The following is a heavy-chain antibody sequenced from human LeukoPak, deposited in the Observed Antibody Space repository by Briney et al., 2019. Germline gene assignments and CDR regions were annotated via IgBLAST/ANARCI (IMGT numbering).Heavy chain of an antibody. Sequence: SETLSLTCAVYGGSFSGYYWSWIRQPPGKGLEWIGEINHSGSTNYNPSLKSRVTISVDTSKNQFSLKLSSVTAADTAVYCCARARGYSYGMVDYWGQGTLVTVSS. D-gene: IGHD5-18*01. CDR1: GGSFSGYY. CDR2: INHSGST. V-gene: IGHV4-34*01. J-gene: IGHJ4*02. CDR3: ARARGYSYGMVDY.